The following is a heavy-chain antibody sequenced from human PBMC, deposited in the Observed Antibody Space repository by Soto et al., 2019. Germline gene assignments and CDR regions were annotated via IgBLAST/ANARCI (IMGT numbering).Heavy chain of an antibody. CDR2: ISDNGYGVYT. Sequence: GGSLRLSCGVSGFTFTSSDMSWVRQAPGKGLEWVSGISDNGYGVYTYYSDSVKGRFTISRDTSKNTLYLQMNSLRVEDTAVYYCAKDRFSSGYDAFDVWGQGTMVTVSS. V-gene: IGHV3-23*01. D-gene: IGHD6-19*01. CDR1: GFTFTSSD. J-gene: IGHJ3*01. CDR3: AKDRFSSGYDAFDV.